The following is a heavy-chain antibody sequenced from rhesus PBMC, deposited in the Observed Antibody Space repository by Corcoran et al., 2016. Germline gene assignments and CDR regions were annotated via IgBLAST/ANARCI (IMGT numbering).Heavy chain of an antibody. CDR2: INSGGGST. CDR3: AKDRAAAGYSYFDY. J-gene: IGHJ4*01. D-gene: IGHD6-25*01. V-gene: IGHV3S25*01. Sequence: EVQLVESGGGLAKPGGSLRLSCAASGFTFSSYWMNLVRQAPGKGLEWVSAINSGGGSTYYADSVKGRFTISRDNSKNTLSLQMNSLRAEDTAVYYCAKDRAAAGYSYFDYWGQGVLVTVSS. CDR1: GFTFSSYW.